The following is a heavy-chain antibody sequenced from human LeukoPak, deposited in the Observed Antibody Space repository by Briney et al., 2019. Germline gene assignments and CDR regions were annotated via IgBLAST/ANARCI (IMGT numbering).Heavy chain of an antibody. CDR3: AKERGHSKHFDY. Sequence: QTGGSLRLSCEVSGFIFSYYGMNWVRQAPGKGLEWVSAISDSGDATYYADSVKGRFTISRDNSKSTLYLQMNNLRAEDTALYYCAKERGHSKHFDYWGQGTLVTVSS. D-gene: IGHD4-23*01. J-gene: IGHJ4*02. V-gene: IGHV3-23*01. CDR1: GFIFSYYG. CDR2: ISDSGDAT.